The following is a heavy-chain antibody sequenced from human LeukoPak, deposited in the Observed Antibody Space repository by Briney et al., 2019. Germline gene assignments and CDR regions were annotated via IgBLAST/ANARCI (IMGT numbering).Heavy chain of an antibody. CDR3: AKDLVSYSSGYYYGGPFDY. J-gene: IGHJ4*02. CDR2: ISGSGGST. CDR1: GFTFSSYS. Sequence: PGGSLRLSCAASGFTFSSYSMSWVRQAPGKGLEWVSAISGSGGSTYYADSVKGRFTISRDNSKNTLYLQMNSLRAEDTAVYYCAKDLVSYSSGYYYGGPFDYWGQGTLVTVSS. V-gene: IGHV3-23*01. D-gene: IGHD3-22*01.